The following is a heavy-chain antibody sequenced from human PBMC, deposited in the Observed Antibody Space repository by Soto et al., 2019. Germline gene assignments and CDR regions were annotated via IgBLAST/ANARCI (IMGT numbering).Heavy chain of an antibody. J-gene: IGHJ4*02. D-gene: IGHD3-16*01. CDR2: MNPNSGNT. V-gene: IGHV1-8*01. CDR1: GYTFTSYD. Sequence: QVQLVQSGAEVKKPGASVKVSCKASGYTFTSYDINWVRQATGQGLEWMGWMNPNSGNTGYAQKFQGRVTMTRNTSITTVYMELSSLRSEDTAVYCARERSLGADYWGQGTLVTVSS. CDR3: ARERSLGADY.